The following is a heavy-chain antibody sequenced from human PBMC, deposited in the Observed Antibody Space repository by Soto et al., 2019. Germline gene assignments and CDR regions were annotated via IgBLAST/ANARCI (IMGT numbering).Heavy chain of an antibody. V-gene: IGHV3-23*01. CDR1: GFTFSSSA. D-gene: IGHD4-17*01. J-gene: IGHJ3*01. Sequence: GSRSLYSGASGFTFSSSAMIRVRQVPGKGLEWVSTISDAAGSAYYVDSVKGRFTISRDNSKTTLYLQMNSLRAEDSAVYYCARPYGGKIGDAPDLWGPGTTVTV. CDR3: ARPYGGKIGDAPDL. CDR2: ISDAAGSA.